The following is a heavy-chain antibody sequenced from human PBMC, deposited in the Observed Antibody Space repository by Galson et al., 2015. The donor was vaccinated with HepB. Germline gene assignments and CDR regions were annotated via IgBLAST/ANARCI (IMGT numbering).Heavy chain of an antibody. Sequence: SLRLSCAASGFIFSTYAMSWVRQAPGKGLEWVSAISAGGDSTYYADSVKGRFTISRDISKNTLYLQMNSLRADDTAVYFCAKLSGLPHYDYVWGTYRDTGFYFDNWGQGTPVTVSA. D-gene: IGHD3-16*02. CDR3: AKLSGLPHYDYVWGTYRDTGFYFDN. V-gene: IGHV3-23*01. J-gene: IGHJ4*02. CDR1: GFIFSTYA. CDR2: ISAGGDST.